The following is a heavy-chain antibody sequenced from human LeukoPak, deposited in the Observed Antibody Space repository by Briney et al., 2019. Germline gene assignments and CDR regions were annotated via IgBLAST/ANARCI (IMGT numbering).Heavy chain of an antibody. D-gene: IGHD6-19*01. CDR1: GFTFSSYG. CDR2: IWYDGNNK. CDR3: ARGQWLPPYNIDY. J-gene: IGHJ4*01. V-gene: IGHV3-33*01. Sequence: AGGSLRLPCAASGFTFSSYGMHWVRQAPGRGLEWVAVIWYDGNNKYYADSVKGRFTISRDNSKNTLHLQMSSLRAEDTAVYYCARGQWLPPYNIDYWGHGTLVTVSS.